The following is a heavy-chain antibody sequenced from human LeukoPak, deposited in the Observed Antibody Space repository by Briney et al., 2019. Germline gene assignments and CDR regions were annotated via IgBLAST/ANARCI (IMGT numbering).Heavy chain of an antibody. CDR1: GYTFTSYG. CDR3: ASLIAVADPYYYYYGMDV. D-gene: IGHD6-19*01. CDR2: ISAYNGNT. J-gene: IGHJ6*02. Sequence: ASVKVSCKASGYTFTSYGISWVRQAPGQGLEWMGWISAYNGNTNYAQKLQGRVTMTTDTSTSTAYMELRSLRSDDTAVYYCASLIAVADPYYYYYGMDVWGQGTTVTVSS. V-gene: IGHV1-18*01.